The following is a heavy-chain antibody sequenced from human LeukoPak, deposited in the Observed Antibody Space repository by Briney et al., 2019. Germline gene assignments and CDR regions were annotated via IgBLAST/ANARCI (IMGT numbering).Heavy chain of an antibody. CDR1: GFTFSDYY. J-gene: IGHJ5*02. V-gene: IGHV3-11*04. D-gene: IGHD3-10*01. CDR2: ISRSGSTI. Sequence: PGGSLRLSCAASGFTFSDYYMSWIRQAPGKGLEWVSYISRSGSTIYYADSVKGRFTISRDNAKNSLYLQMNSLRAEDTAVYYCARPNYYGSGSHQLGWFDPWGQGTLVTVSS. CDR3: ARPNYYGSGSHQLGWFDP.